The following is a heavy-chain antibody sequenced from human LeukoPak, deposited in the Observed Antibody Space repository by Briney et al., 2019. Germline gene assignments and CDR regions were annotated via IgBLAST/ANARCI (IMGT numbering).Heavy chain of an antibody. D-gene: IGHD5-24*01. Sequence: GGSLRLSCAASGFTFSSYAMSWVRQAPGKGLEWVSAISGSGGSTSYADSAKGRFTISRDNSKNTLYLQMNSLRAEATAVYYCAKRGDGYPVYYFDYWGQGTLVTVSS. CDR3: AKRGDGYPVYYFDY. J-gene: IGHJ4*02. CDR1: GFTFSSYA. CDR2: ISGSGGST. V-gene: IGHV3-23*01.